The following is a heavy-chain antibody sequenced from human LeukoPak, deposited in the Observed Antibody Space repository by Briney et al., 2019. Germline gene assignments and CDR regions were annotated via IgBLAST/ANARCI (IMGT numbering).Heavy chain of an antibody. V-gene: IGHV3-23*01. CDR3: AADGSGSYLYLFDY. CDR1: GFTFSSYA. CDR2: ISGSGGST. D-gene: IGHD3-10*01. Sequence: GGSLRLSCAASGFTFSSYAMSWVRQAPGKGLEWVSAISGSGGSTYYADSVKGRFTISRDNSKNTLYLQMNSLRAEDTAVYYCAADGSGSYLYLFDYWGQGTLVTVSS. J-gene: IGHJ4*02.